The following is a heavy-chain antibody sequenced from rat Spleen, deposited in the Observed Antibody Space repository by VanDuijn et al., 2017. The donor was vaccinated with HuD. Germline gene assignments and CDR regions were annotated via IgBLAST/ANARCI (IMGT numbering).Heavy chain of an antibody. CDR2: ISTGGGT. Sequence: EVQLVESGGGLVQPGRSLKLSCAASGFTFSNYGMAWVRQTPTKGLEWVASISTGGGTHYRDSVKGRFTISRDNAKSSLYLQMDSLRSEDTATYYCTTGDYGFTRLFAYWGQGTLVSVSS. CDR1: GFTFSNYG. J-gene: IGHJ3*01. V-gene: IGHV5-20*01. D-gene: IGHD1-11*01. CDR3: TTGDYGFTRLFAY.